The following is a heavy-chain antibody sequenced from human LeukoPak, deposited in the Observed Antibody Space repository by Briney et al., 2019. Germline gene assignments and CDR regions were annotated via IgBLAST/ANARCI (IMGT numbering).Heavy chain of an antibody. D-gene: IGHD6-25*01. Sequence: GGSLRLSCAASGLTFKNYNMYWVRQAPGKGLVWVAVISVEESHKYYADSVKGRFAISRDNSKNTLYLQMNSLRAEDTAVYYCVRRDTGAAYDYWGQGTLVTVSS. V-gene: IGHV3-30*03. CDR1: GLTFKNYN. CDR3: VRRDTGAAYDY. J-gene: IGHJ4*02. CDR2: ISVEESHK.